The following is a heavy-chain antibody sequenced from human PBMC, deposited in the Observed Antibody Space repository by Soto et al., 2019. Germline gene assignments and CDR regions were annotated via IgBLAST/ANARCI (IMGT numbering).Heavy chain of an antibody. V-gene: IGHV3-30*18. Sequence: GGSLRLSCAASGFTFSSYGMHWVRQAPGKGLEWVAVISYDGSNKYYADSVKGRFTISRDNSKNTLYLQMNSLRAEDTAVYYCAKGYGSGSYYSNYFDYWGQGTLVNLSS. J-gene: IGHJ4*02. CDR3: AKGYGSGSYYSNYFDY. CDR1: GFTFSSYG. D-gene: IGHD3-10*01. CDR2: ISYDGSNK.